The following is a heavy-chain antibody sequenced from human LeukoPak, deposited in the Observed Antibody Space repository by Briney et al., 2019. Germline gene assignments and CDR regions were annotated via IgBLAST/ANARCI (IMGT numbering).Heavy chain of an antibody. J-gene: IGHJ5*02. CDR3: ARDRLTGYSNWFDP. CDR1: GSTFSSYG. D-gene: IGHD3-9*01. V-gene: IGHV3-23*01. Sequence: SGGSLRLSCAASGSTFSSYGVSWVRQAPGKGLEWVSTISGSGTNTDYADSVKGRFTISRDNSKNTVYLQMNSLRAEDTAVYYCARDRLTGYSNWFDPWGQGTLVTVSS. CDR2: ISGSGTNT.